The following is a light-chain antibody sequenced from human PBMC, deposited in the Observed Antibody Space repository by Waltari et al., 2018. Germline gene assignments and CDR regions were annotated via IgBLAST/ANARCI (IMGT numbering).Light chain of an antibody. J-gene: IGKJ4*01. CDR1: QSVSKY. CDR2: DAS. CDR3: QQRGTYLGLT. Sequence: VLTQSPATLSLSPGERATLSCRSSQSVSKYLAWYQQKPGQAPRLLIFDASNRATGIPARFSGSGSGTECSLTISSLEPEDFAVYYCQQRGTYLGLTFGGGTKVDIK. V-gene: IGKV3-11*01.